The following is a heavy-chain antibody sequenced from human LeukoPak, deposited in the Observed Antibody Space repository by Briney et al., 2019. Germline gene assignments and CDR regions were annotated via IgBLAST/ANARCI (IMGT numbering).Heavy chain of an antibody. D-gene: IGHD3-3*01. CDR2: ISSSGSYI. Sequence: PGGSLRLSCAASAFTFSSYSMNWVRQAPGKGLEWVSSISSSGSYIYYADSVKGRFTISRDNAKNSLYLQMNSLRAEDTAVYYCARDRSITIFGAVITPDAFDIWGQGTMVTVSS. CDR1: AFTFSSYS. V-gene: IGHV3-21*01. J-gene: IGHJ3*02. CDR3: ARDRSITIFGAVITPDAFDI.